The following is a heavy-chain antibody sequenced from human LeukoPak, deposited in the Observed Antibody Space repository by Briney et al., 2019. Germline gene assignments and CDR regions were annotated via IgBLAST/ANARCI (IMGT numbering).Heavy chain of an antibody. J-gene: IGHJ4*02. CDR3: ARGYRNNWRFDY. V-gene: IGHV4-61*01. CDR2: ISYSGST. D-gene: IGHD6-13*01. CDR1: GGSVRSDSNY. Sequence: PSETLSLTCTVSGGSVRSDSNYWSWIRQPPGKGLEWIGYISYSGSTDYNPSLKSRVSLSLGTSKNELSLKLESVTAEDTGVYYCARGYRNNWRFDYWGQGTLVTVSS.